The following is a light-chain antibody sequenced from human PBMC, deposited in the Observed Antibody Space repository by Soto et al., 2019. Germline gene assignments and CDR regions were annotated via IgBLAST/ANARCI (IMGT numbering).Light chain of an antibody. CDR3: SSYAGSNSFVV. Sequence: QSALTQPPSASGSPGQSVTISCTGTSSDVGSYNYVSWYQQHPGKAPKLMIYEVTKRPSGVPDRFSGSKSGNTASLTVSGLQAEDEADYYCSSYAGSNSFVVFGGGTKLTVL. J-gene: IGLJ2*01. CDR2: EVT. CDR1: SSDVGSYNY. V-gene: IGLV2-8*01.